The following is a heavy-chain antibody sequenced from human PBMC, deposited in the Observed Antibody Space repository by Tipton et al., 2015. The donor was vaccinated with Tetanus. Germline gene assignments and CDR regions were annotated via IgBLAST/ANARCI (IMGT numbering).Heavy chain of an antibody. J-gene: IGHJ4*02. CDR3: ARVPYSGSNYSYTRFDY. CDR2: ISEDGSTK. D-gene: IGHD1-26*01. Sequence: RSLRLSCAASGFTFRGYTVHWVRQAPGRGLEWVAFISEDGSTKFYADSLKGRFTISRDNSKNILYLQMNSLRAEDTAVYFCARVPYSGSNYSYTRFDYWGQGTLVTVSS. V-gene: IGHV3-30-3*01. CDR1: GFTFRGYT.